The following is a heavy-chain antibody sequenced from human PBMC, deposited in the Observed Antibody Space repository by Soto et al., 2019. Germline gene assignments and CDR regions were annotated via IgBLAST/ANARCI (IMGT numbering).Heavy chain of an antibody. J-gene: IGHJ5*02. CDR2: IYHSGST. D-gene: IGHD1-26*01. V-gene: IGHV4-38-2*01. CDR3: ARVGASNWFDP. CDR1: GYSISSGYY. Sequence: SETLSLTCAVSGYSISSGYYWGWIRQPPGKGLEWVGSIYHSGSTYYNPSLKSRVTISVDTSKNQFSLKLSSVTAADTAVYYCARVGASNWFDPWGQGTLVT.